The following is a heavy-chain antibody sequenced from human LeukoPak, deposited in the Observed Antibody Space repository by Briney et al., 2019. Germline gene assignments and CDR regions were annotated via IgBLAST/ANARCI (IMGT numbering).Heavy chain of an antibody. CDR3: AKDVTRYYDFWSGPEGWFDP. J-gene: IGHJ5*02. D-gene: IGHD3-3*01. V-gene: IGHV3-23*01. CDR1: GFTFSSYA. Sequence: PGGSLRLSCAASGFTFSSYAMSWVRQAPGKGLEWVSAISGSGGSTYYADSVKGRFTISRDNSKNTLYLQMNSLRAEDTAVYYCAKDVTRYYDFWSGPEGWFDPWGQGTLVTVFS. CDR2: ISGSGGST.